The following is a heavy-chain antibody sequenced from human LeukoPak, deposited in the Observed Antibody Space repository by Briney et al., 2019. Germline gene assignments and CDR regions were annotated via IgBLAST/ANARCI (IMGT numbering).Heavy chain of an antibody. J-gene: IGHJ5*02. V-gene: IGHV3-30*02. Sequence: PGGSLRLSCAASAFSFNTYGFHWVRQAPGKGLEWVSFIRYDGSIQYYADSVKGRFTISRDNSKNALYLQMNSLRADDTALYYCAKDGSNRDIWFDPWGQGTVDTVSS. CDR2: IRYDGSIQ. D-gene: IGHD6-13*01. CDR1: AFSFNTYG. CDR3: AKDGSNRDIWFDP.